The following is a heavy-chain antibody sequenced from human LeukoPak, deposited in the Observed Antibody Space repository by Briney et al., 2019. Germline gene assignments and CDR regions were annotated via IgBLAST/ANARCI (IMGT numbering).Heavy chain of an antibody. Sequence: KPGGSLRLSCAASGFTFSSYSMNWVRQAPGKGLEWVSSISSSSSYKYYADSVKGRFTISRDNAKDSLYLQMSNLRAEDTAVYFCARGGGLDVWGQGATVTVSS. V-gene: IGHV3-21*04. CDR2: ISSSSSYK. CDR1: GFTFSSYS. CDR3: ARGGGLDV. J-gene: IGHJ6*02. D-gene: IGHD1-26*01.